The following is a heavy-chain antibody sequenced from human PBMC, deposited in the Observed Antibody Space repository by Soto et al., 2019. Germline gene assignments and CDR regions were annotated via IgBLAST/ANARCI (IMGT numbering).Heavy chain of an antibody. Sequence: QGLLIQSGAEVRRPGATVKISCKASENTFTNFFFHWVRQAPGRSLARLGMVNPTFGVTIYEQRFQGRLTMTGDTSTSTVFLEVRGLTSNDTALYFCARVTYGDYDLWDSWGHGTVFTVSS. J-gene: IGHJ5*01. CDR3: ARVTYGDYDLWDS. D-gene: IGHD4-17*01. V-gene: IGHV1-46*01. CDR1: ENTFTNFF. CDR2: VNPTFGVT.